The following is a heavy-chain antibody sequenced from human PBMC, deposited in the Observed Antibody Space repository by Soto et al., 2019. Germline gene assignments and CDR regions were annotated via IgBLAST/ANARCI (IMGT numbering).Heavy chain of an antibody. CDR2: ISSNGGST. V-gene: IGHV3-64*01. CDR3: ARVAAAGTNVHSDY. J-gene: IGHJ4*02. CDR1: GFTFSSYA. D-gene: IGHD6-13*01. Sequence: GGSLRLSCAASGFTFSSYAMHWVRQAPGKGLEYVSAISSNGGSTYYANSVKGRFTISRDNSKNTLYLQMGSLRAEDMAVYYCARVAAAGTNVHSDYWGQGTLVTVSS.